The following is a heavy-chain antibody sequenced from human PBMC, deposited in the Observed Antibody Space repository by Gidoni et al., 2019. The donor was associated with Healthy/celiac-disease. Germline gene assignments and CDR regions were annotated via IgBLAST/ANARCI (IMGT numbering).Heavy chain of an antibody. CDR3: ARDIRDRSPSSGWYEGLDP. CDR2: INPSGGST. V-gene: IGHV1-46*01. Sequence: QVQLVQSGAEVKKPGASVKVSCKASGYTFTSYYMHWVRQAPGQGLEWMGIINPSGGSTSYAQKFQGRVTMTRDTSTSTVYMELSSLRSEDTAVYYCARDIRDRSPSSGWYEGLDPWGQGTLVTVSS. CDR1: GYTFTSYY. D-gene: IGHD6-19*01. J-gene: IGHJ5*02.